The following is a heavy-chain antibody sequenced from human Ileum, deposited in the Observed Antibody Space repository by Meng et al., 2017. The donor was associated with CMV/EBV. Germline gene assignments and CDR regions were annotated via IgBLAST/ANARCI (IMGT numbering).Heavy chain of an antibody. J-gene: IGHJ4*02. CDR2: IDYSGTT. D-gene: IGHD5-24*01. CDR3: ARDGEGRWLQLGC. Sequence: SETLSLTCTVSGDSISSGGYFWGWVRQPPGKGLEWIGSIDYSGTTRYNPSLGSRVVISVDTSMNQLTLRLDSVTAADTAVYYCARDGEGRWLQLGCWGQGTRVTVSS. V-gene: IGHV4-39*06. CDR1: GDSISSGGYF.